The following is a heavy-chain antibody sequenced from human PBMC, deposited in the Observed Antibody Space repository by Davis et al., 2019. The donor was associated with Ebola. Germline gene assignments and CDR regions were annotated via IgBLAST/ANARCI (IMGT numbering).Heavy chain of an antibody. CDR3: ARVGCSGGSCLYYFDY. CDR2: IWYDGSNK. V-gene: IGHV3-33*01. J-gene: IGHJ4*02. CDR1: GFTFSSYG. Sequence: GESLKISCAASGFTFSSYGMHWVRQAPGKGLEWEAVIWYDGSNKYYADSVKGRFTISRDNSKNTLYLQMNSLRAEDTAVYYCARVGCSGGSCLYYFDYWGQGTLVTVSS. D-gene: IGHD2-15*01.